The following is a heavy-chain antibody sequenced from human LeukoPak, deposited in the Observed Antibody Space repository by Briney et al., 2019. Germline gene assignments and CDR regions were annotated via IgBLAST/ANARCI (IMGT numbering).Heavy chain of an antibody. Sequence: PSETLSLTCTVSGGSISSYYWSWIRQPPGKGLEWIGYIYYSGSTNYNPSLKSRVTISVDTSKNQFSLKLSSVTAADTAVYYCATGGENYYDSSGWDAFDIWGQGTMVTVSS. CDR1: GGSISSYY. CDR3: ATGGENYYDSSGWDAFDI. V-gene: IGHV4-59*12. J-gene: IGHJ3*02. CDR2: IYYSGST. D-gene: IGHD3-22*01.